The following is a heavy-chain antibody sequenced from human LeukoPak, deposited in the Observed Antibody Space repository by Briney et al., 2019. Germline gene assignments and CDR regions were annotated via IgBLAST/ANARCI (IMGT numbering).Heavy chain of an antibody. J-gene: IGHJ5*02. V-gene: IGHV3-23*01. CDR1: GFTFSSYA. CDR3: AKGPLVVALYNWFDP. D-gene: IGHD2-15*01. CDR2: ISGSGGST. Sequence: GGSLRLSCAASGFTFSSYAMSWVRQAPGKGLEWVSAISGSGGSTYYADSVKGRFTISRDNSKNTLYLQMNSLRAEYTAVYYCAKGPLVVALYNWFDPWGQGTLVTVSS.